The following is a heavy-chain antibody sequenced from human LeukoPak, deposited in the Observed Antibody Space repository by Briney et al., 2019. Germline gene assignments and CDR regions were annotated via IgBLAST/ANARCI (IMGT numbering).Heavy chain of an antibody. CDR1: GGSFSGYY. CDR3: ARANGYSHGGFDY. CDR2: INHSGST. D-gene: IGHD5-18*01. Sequence: SETLSLTYAVYGGSFSGYYWSWIRQPPGKGLEWIGEINHSGSTNYNPSLKSRVTISVDTSKNQFSLKLSSVTAADTAVYYCARANGYSHGGFDYWGQGTLVTVSS. J-gene: IGHJ4*02. V-gene: IGHV4-34*01.